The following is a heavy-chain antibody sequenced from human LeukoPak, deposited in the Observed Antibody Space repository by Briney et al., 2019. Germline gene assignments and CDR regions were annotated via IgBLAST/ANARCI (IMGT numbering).Heavy chain of an antibody. CDR2: INPSGGST. CDR3: ARDPPYCSSTSCYPQNWFDP. J-gene: IGHJ5*02. Sequence: ASVKVSCKASGYTFTSYYMHWVRQAPGQGLEWMGIINPSGGSTSYAQKFQGRVTMTRDTSTSTVSMELSSLRSEDTAVYYCARDPPYCSSTSCYPQNWFDPWGQGTLVTVSS. V-gene: IGHV1-46*01. CDR1: GYTFTSYY. D-gene: IGHD2-2*01.